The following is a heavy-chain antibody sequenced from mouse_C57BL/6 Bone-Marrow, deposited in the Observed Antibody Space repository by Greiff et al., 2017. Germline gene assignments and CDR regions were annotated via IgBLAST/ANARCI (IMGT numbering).Heavy chain of an antibody. J-gene: IGHJ4*01. CDR2: ISDGGSST. CDR1: GFTFSSYA. V-gene: IGHV5-4*01. CDR3: ARDQNWAMDY. Sequence: EVQRVESGGGLVKPGGSLKLSCAASGFTFSSYAMSWVRQTPGKRLEWVATISDGGSSTYYPDNVKGRFTISRDNAKTNLYLQMSHLKSEDTSMYYCARDQNWAMDYWGQGTSVTVSA. D-gene: IGHD4-1*01.